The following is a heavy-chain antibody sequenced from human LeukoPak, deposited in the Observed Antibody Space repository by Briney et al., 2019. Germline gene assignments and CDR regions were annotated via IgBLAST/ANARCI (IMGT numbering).Heavy chain of an antibody. J-gene: IGHJ4*02. CDR1: GGSINSYY. D-gene: IGHD6-13*01. V-gene: IGHV4-59*01. Sequence: PSETLSLTCTVSGGSINSYYWSWIRQPPGKGLECIGYLYHSGSTNYNPSLKSRVTISVDASKNQFSLKLSSVTAADTAVYYCARERGRSSSWYPYFDYWGQGTLVTVSS. CDR3: ARERGRSSSWYPYFDY. CDR2: LYHSGST.